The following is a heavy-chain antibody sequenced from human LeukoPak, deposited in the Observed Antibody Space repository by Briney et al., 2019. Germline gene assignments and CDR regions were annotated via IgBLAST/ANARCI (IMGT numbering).Heavy chain of an antibody. D-gene: IGHD3-22*01. CDR1: GFTFSTYG. J-gene: IGHJ4*02. CDR2: ISYDGSNK. CDR3: AKDPISTYFDY. V-gene: IGHV3-30*18. Sequence: GRSLRLSCAASGFTFSTYGMHWVRQAPGKGLEWVAVISYDGSNKHYADPVKGRFTISRDNSKNTLYLQMNSLRAEDTAVYYCAKDPISTYFDYWGQGTLVTVSS.